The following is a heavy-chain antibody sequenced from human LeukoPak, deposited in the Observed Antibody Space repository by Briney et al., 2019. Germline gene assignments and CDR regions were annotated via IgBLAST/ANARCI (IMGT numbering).Heavy chain of an antibody. J-gene: IGHJ4*02. Sequence: ASVKVSCKASGYTFTSYGISWVRQAPGQGLEWMGWISAYNGNTNYAQKLQGRVTMTTDTSMSTASMELRILRSDDTAVYYCARDRGYYDSSGYCYFDYWGQGTLVTVSS. CDR1: GYTFTSYG. D-gene: IGHD3-22*01. CDR2: ISAYNGNT. V-gene: IGHV1-18*01. CDR3: ARDRGYYDSSGYCYFDY.